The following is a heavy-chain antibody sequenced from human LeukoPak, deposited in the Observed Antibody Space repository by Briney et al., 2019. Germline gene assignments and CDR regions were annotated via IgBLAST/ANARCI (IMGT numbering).Heavy chain of an antibody. Sequence: LSLTCTVSGGSISSGDYYSGWIRQPPGKGLEWIGYIYYSGSTYNNPSLKSGVTISVDTSKTQFSLKLCSVTAADTAVYYCASRSSNHYDILTGYPFDYWGQGTLVTVSS. CDR2: IYYSGST. V-gene: IGHV4-30-4*08. CDR3: ASRSSNHYDILTGYPFDY. CDR1: GGSISSGDYY. D-gene: IGHD3-9*01. J-gene: IGHJ4*02.